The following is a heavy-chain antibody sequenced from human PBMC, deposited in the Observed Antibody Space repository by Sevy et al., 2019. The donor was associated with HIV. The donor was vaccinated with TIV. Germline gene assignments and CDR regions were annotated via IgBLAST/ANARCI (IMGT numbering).Heavy chain of an antibody. D-gene: IGHD6-19*01. Sequence: GGSLRLSCAASGFTLDTYWMSWVRQAPGKELEWVANIKEDGNDKYYVDSVKGRFTISRDNARNSLNLQMNNLRAEDTAMYSVPTDRIGGFYSSGWNHWGQGTLVTVSS. J-gene: IGHJ5*02. V-gene: IGHV3-7*01. CDR3: PTDRIGGFYSSGWNH. CDR2: IKEDGNDK. CDR1: GFTLDTYW.